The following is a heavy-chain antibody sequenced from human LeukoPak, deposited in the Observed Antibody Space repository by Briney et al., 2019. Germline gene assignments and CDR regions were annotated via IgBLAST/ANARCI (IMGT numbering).Heavy chain of an antibody. CDR3: AHRRWTDLFDP. D-gene: IGHD2-15*01. Sequence: ESGPTLVHPTQTLTLTCTFSGFSLSTPGLGVGWIRQPPAKALEWLALIYWNDDKRYSPSLKSRLTITKDTSKNQVVLTVTYMDTVDTATYYCAHRRWTDLFDPWGQGTLVTVSS. V-gene: IGHV2-5*01. CDR1: GFSLSTPGLG. J-gene: IGHJ5*02. CDR2: IYWNDDK.